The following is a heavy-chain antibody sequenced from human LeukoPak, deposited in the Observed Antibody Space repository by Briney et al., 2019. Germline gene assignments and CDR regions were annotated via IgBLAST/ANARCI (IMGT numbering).Heavy chain of an antibody. D-gene: IGHD3-22*01. CDR1: GFTFSSYW. J-gene: IGHJ4*02. CDR2: INSDGSST. CDR3: ARVMDYEGYFDY. Sequence: PGGSLRLSCAASGFTFSSYWMHWVRHAPGKGLVWVSRINSDGSSTSYADSVKGRLTISRDNAKNTLYLQMNSLRAEDTAVYYCARVMDYEGYFDYWGQGTLVTVSS. V-gene: IGHV3-74*01.